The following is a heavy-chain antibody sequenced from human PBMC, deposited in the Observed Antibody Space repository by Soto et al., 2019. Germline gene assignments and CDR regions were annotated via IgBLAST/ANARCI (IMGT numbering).Heavy chain of an antibody. CDR2: IYYSGST. D-gene: IGHD2-2*01. V-gene: IGHV4-39*01. J-gene: IGHJ4*02. CDR1: GGSISSSSYY. CDR3: ARHCSLPAIPLYYFDY. Sequence: QLQLQESGPGLVKPSETLSLTCTVSGGSISSSSYYWGWIRQPPGKGLEWIGSIYYSGSTYYNPSLKSRVTISVDTSKNQFSLKLSSVTAADTAVYYCARHCSLPAIPLYYFDYWGQGTLVTVSS.